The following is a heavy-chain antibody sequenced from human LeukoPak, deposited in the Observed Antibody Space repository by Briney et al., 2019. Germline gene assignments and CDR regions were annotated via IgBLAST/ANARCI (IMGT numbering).Heavy chain of an antibody. J-gene: IGHJ6*04. V-gene: IGHV3-30*18. Sequence: GSLRLSCAASGLTFSRYGMHWVRQAPGKGLEWVAIISYDGNNKYHADPVKGRFTISRDNYKNTLYLQMNSLRAEDTAVYYCAELGITMIGGVWGKGTTVTISS. CDR1: GLTFSRYG. CDR2: ISYDGNNK. CDR3: AELGITMIGGV. D-gene: IGHD3-10*02.